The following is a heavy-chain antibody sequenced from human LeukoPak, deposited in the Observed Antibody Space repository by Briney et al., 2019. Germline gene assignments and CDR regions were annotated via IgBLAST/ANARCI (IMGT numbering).Heavy chain of an antibody. CDR3: ASSNYDFWSGYYCHY. J-gene: IGHJ4*02. D-gene: IGHD3-3*01. CDR2: ISYDGSNK. CDR1: GFTFSSYA. Sequence: GSLRLSCAASGFTFSSYAMHWVRQAPGKGLEWVAVISYDGSNKYYADSVKGRFTISRDNSKNTLYLQMNSLRAEDTAVYYCASSNYDFWSGYYCHYWGQGTLVTASS. V-gene: IGHV3-30-3*01.